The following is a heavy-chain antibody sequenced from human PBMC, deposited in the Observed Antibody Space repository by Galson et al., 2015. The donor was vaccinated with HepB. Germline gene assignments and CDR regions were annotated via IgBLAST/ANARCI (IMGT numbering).Heavy chain of an antibody. CDR3: AGLPSFGYCSGGSCYVY. J-gene: IGHJ4*02. Sequence: SVKVSCKASGGTFSSYAISWVRQAPGQGLEWMGGIIPIFGTANYAQKFQGRVTITADKSTSTAYMELSSLRSENTAVYYCAGLPSFGYCSGGSCYVYWGQGTLVTVSS. D-gene: IGHD2-15*01. CDR1: GGTFSSYA. CDR2: IIPIFGTA. V-gene: IGHV1-69*06.